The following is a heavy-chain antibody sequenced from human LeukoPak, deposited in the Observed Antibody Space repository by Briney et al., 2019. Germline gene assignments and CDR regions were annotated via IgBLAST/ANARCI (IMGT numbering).Heavy chain of an antibody. Sequence: PGGSLRLSCAASGFTFSSYAMSWVRQAPGKGLEWVSIISGGGSSTYYADSVKGRFTISRDNSKNTLYLQMSRLRAEDTAVYYCAKGRDSSSQPRANWFDPWGQGTLVTVSS. J-gene: IGHJ5*02. CDR1: GFTFSSYA. CDR3: AKGRDSSSQPRANWFDP. D-gene: IGHD6-13*01. CDR2: ISGGGSST. V-gene: IGHV3-23*01.